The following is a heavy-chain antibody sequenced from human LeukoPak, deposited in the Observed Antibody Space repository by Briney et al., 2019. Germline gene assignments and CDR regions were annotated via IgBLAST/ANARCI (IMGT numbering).Heavy chain of an antibody. CDR1: GYTFTGYY. V-gene: IGHV1-2*02. J-gene: IGHJ4*02. Sequence: ASVKVSCKASGYTFTGYYVHWVRQAPGQGLEWMGWINPNSGGTNYAQKFQGRVTMTRDTSISTAYMELSRLRSDDTAVYYCAREWPTSIAAYFDYWGQGTLVTVSS. CDR3: AREWPTSIAAYFDY. CDR2: INPNSGGT. D-gene: IGHD6-6*01.